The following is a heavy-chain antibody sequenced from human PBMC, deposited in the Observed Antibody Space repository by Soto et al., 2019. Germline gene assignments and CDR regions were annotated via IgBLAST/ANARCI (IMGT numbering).Heavy chain of an antibody. CDR1: GFTFNNYA. CDR2: ISYDGSKQ. V-gene: IGHV3-30*18. CDR3: AKTIGLRLGELSPDF. Sequence: QVHLVESGGGVVQPGRSLRLSCAASGFTFNNYAFHWVRQAPGKGLEWVALISYDGSKQYYGDSVQGRFNMSRDNSKNTLFLQMNSLRPEDTAVYYCAKTIGLRLGELSPDFWGQGTLVTVSS. D-gene: IGHD3-16*02. J-gene: IGHJ4*02.